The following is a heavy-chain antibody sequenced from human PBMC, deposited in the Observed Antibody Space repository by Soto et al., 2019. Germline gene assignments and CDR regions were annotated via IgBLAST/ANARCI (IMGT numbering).Heavy chain of an antibody. J-gene: IGHJ5*02. CDR2: INHSGST. D-gene: IGHD3-3*01. V-gene: IGHV4-34*01. CDR1: GGSFSGYY. CDR3: ARCNITIFGVVPFDP. Sequence: KPSETLSLTCAVYGGSFSGYYWSWIRQPPGKGLEWIGEINHSGSTNYNPSLKSRVTISVDTSKNQFSLKLSSVTAADTAVYYCARCNITIFGVVPFDPWGQGTLVTVSS.